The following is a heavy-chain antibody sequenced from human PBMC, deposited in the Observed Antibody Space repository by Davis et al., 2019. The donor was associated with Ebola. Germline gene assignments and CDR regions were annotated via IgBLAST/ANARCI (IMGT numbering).Heavy chain of an antibody. CDR1: GGSISSGGYS. CDR3: ARDIVATRYGMDV. CDR2: IYHSGST. D-gene: IGHD5-12*01. Sequence: MPSETLSLTCAVSGGSISSGGYSWSWIRQPPGKGLEWIGYIYHSGSTYYNPSLKSRVTISVDRSKNQFSLKLSSVTAADTAVYYCARDIVATRYGMDVWGQGTTVTVSS. V-gene: IGHV4-30-2*01. J-gene: IGHJ6*02.